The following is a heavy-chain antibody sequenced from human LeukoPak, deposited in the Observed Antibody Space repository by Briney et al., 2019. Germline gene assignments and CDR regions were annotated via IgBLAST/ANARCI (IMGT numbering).Heavy chain of an antibody. CDR3: ARDLAISGSSWSFDY. D-gene: IGHD6-13*01. Sequence: GRSLRLSCAASGFTFSSYAMHWVRQAPGKGLEWVAVISHDGSNKYYADSVKGRFTISRDNSKNTLYLQMNSLRAEDTAVYYCARDLAISGSSWSFDYWGQGALVTVSS. CDR1: GFTFSSYA. CDR2: ISHDGSNK. J-gene: IGHJ4*02. V-gene: IGHV3-30-3*01.